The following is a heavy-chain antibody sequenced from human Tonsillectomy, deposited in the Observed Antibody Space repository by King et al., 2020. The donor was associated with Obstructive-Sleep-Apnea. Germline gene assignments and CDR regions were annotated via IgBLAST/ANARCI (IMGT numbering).Heavy chain of an antibody. J-gene: IGHJ6*02. CDR3: AGNYYGSGTFMDV. V-gene: IGHV5-51*01. CDR1: GYIFTSYW. Sequence: VQLVDSGAEVKKPGESLKISCKGSGYIFTSYWIGWVRQMPGKGLEGVGIIYPGDSDTRCSPSFQGQVTISADKSISTAYLQWSSLKASDTAMYYCAGNYYGSGTFMDVWGQGTTVTVSS. CDR2: IYPGDSDT. D-gene: IGHD3-10*01.